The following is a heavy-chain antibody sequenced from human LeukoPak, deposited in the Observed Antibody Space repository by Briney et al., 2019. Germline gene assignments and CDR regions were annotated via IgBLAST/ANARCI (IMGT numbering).Heavy chain of an antibody. Sequence: SETLSLTCTVSGGSMNNYWSWIRQPAGKGLEWIGRIYTRGSTNYNPSLKSRVTMSVDTSKNQFSLKLSSVTAADTAVYYCARGRYCSADICSGGDAFDIWGQGTMVPVSS. CDR2: IYTRGST. D-gene: IGHD2-15*01. J-gene: IGHJ3*02. V-gene: IGHV4-4*07. CDR3: ARGRYCSADICSGGDAFDI. CDR1: GGSMNNY.